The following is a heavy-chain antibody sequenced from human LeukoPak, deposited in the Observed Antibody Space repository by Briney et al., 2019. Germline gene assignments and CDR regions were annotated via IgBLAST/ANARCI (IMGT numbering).Heavy chain of an antibody. D-gene: IGHD3-10*01. CDR2: ISSNGGST. J-gene: IGHJ4*02. V-gene: IGHV3-64D*06. Sequence: GGSLRLSCSASEFSFISYAMHWVRQAPGKGLEYVSSISSNGGSTYYADSVKGRFTISRDNSKNTLYLQMSSLRAEDTAVYYCVKDKGGYYYGSGSYYTDWGQGTLVTVS. CDR1: EFSFISYA. CDR3: VKDKGGYYYGSGSYYTD.